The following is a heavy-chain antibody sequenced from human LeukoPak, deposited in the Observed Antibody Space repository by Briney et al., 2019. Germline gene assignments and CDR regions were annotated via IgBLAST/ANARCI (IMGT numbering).Heavy chain of an antibody. CDR1: GFTFSSYG. J-gene: IGHJ6*03. Sequence: GGSLRLSCAASGFTFSSYGMSWVRQAPGKGLEWVANIKQDGSEKYYVDSVKGRFTISRDNAKNSLYLQMNSLRAEDTAVYYCARERNYDFWSGYGYYYYYMDVWGKGTTVTVSS. D-gene: IGHD3-3*01. CDR3: ARERNYDFWSGYGYYYYYMDV. CDR2: IKQDGSEK. V-gene: IGHV3-7*01.